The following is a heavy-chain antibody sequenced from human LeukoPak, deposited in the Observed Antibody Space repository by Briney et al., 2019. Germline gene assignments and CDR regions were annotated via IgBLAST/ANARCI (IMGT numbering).Heavy chain of an antibody. Sequence: SGTLSLTCAVSGGSISSSNWWSWVRQPPGKGLEWIGYIYHSGSTYSNPSLKSRVTISVDRSKNQFSLKLSSVTAADTAVYYCARDLRTNWNFDYYYMDVWGKGTTVTVSS. V-gene: IGHV4-4*02. CDR3: ARDLRTNWNFDYYYMDV. CDR2: IYHSGST. J-gene: IGHJ6*03. D-gene: IGHD1-7*01. CDR1: GGSISSSNW.